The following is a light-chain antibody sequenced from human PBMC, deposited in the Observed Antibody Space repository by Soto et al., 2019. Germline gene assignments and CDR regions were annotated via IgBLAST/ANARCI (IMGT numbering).Light chain of an antibody. CDR1: QSISSW. CDR3: QQYGSSSPWT. Sequence: DIQMTQSPSTLSASVGDRVTITCRASQSISSWLAWYQQKPGRAPKLLIYKASSLETGVPSRFSGSGSGTEFTLIISSLQPYDFASYYCQQYGSSSPWTFGQGTKVEIK. V-gene: IGKV1-5*03. CDR2: KAS. J-gene: IGKJ1*01.